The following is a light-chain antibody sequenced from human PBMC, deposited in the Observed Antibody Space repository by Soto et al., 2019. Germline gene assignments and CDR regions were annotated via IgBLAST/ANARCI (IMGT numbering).Light chain of an antibody. Sequence: EMVLTQSPGTLSLYHAERATLSCRASQSVSSSLAWYQQKPGLAPRLLIYDASNRATGIPARFSGSGSGTEFTLTISSLQPDDFATYYCQHTRSYPSTFGGGTKVDI. CDR1: QSVSSS. CDR2: DAS. CDR3: QHTRSYPST. V-gene: IGKV3-11*01. J-gene: IGKJ4*01.